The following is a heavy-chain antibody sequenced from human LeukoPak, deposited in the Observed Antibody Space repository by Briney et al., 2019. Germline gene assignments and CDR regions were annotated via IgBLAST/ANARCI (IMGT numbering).Heavy chain of an antibody. CDR2: ISPRGDIT. CDR1: GFTFSNAW. D-gene: IGHD3-10*01. J-gene: IGHJ4*02. Sequence: GGSLRLSCAASGFTFSNAWMSWVRQASGKGLEWVSGISPRGDITYYADSVKGRFTISRDNSKNMLYLELISLTAEDTAVYYCAKDDAWLQFGEWSQGTLVTVSS. CDR3: AKDDAWLQFGE. V-gene: IGHV3-23*01.